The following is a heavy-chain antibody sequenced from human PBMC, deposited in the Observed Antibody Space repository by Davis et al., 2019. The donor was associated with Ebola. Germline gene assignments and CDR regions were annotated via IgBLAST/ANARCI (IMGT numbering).Heavy chain of an antibody. D-gene: IGHD6-13*01. CDR2: IYPGDSDT. CDR3: ARSSSSWDYTFDY. V-gene: IGHV5-51*01. Sequence: GESLKISCQGSGYNFAKHWIAWVRQQPGKGLEWMGIIYPGDSDTRYSPSFQGQVTISADKSISTAYLQWSSLKASDTAMYYCARSSSSWDYTFDYWGQGTLVTVSS. CDR1: GYNFAKHW. J-gene: IGHJ4*02.